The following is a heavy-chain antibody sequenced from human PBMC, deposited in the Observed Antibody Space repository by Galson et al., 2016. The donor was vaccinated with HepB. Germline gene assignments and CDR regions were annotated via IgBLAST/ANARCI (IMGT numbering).Heavy chain of an antibody. J-gene: IGHJ1*01. CDR1: GFTFDTYG. CDR2: EWNAGDIH. CDR3: AGDRGQGSKLDS. D-gene: IGHD3-9*01. V-gene: IGHV3-33*01. Sequence: SLRLSCAVSGFTFDTYGIHWVRQAPGKRLQWVAVEWNAGDIHSYADSVKGRFTISRDKSKNMVFLHMDSLRVDDTALYYCAGDRGQGSKLDSWGQGTLVGVSS.